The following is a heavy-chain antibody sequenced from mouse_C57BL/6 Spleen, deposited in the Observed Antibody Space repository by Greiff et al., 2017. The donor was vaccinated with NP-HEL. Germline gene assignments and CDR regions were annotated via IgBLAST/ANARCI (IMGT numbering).Heavy chain of an antibody. CDR2: ISSGSSTI. D-gene: IGHD2-4*01. J-gene: IGHJ2*01. Sequence: EVKVVESGGGLVKPGGSLKLSCAASGFTFSDYGMHWVRQAPEKGLEWVAYISSGSSTIYYADTVKGRFTISRDNAKNTLFLQMTSLRSEDTAMYYCAIIYYDYDGPLFDYWGQGTTLTVSS. CDR1: GFTFSDYG. V-gene: IGHV5-17*01. CDR3: AIIYYDYDGPLFDY.